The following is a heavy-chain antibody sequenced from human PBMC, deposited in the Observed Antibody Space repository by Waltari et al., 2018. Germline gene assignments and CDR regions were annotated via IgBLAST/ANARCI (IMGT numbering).Heavy chain of an antibody. Sequence: QVQLVQSGAEVKKPGASVKVSCKASGYTFTGYYIHWVRQAPGQGLEWMGWISPNSGDTNDAQKFQGRVTVTRDTSTTTAYMELSRLTSDDTAVFYCARGDFRLSYYYMDVWGKGTTVTVSS. J-gene: IGHJ6*03. D-gene: IGHD3-3*01. CDR2: ISPNSGDT. CDR1: GYTFTGYY. CDR3: ARGDFRLSYYYMDV. V-gene: IGHV1-2*02.